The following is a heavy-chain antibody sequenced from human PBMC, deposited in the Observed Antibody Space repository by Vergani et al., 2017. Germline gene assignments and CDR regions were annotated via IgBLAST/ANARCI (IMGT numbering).Heavy chain of an antibody. Sequence: QVQLQQWGAGLLKPSETLSLTCAVYGGSFSGYYWSWIRQPPGKGLEWIGEINHSGITNYNPSLKSRVTISVDTSKNQFSLKLSSVTAEDTAVYYCARDSRMVRGVMWFDPWGQGTLVTVSS. CDR1: GGSFSGYY. V-gene: IGHV4-34*01. CDR2: INHSGIT. J-gene: IGHJ5*02. CDR3: ARDSRMVRGVMWFDP. D-gene: IGHD3-10*01.